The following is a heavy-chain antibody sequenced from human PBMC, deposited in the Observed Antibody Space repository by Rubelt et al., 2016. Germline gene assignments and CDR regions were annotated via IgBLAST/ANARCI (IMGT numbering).Heavy chain of an antibody. CDR1: GFTISNHA. V-gene: IGHV3-23*04. D-gene: IGHD2-15*01. CDR3: VGTYSTHLYFDL. Sequence: QLVESGGGLVQPGGSLRLSCAASGFTISNHAMSWVRQAPGKGLEWVSAISDVNDSTYYADSVKGRFTISRDKSKNTLYLQMNSLRVDDTAVYYCVGTYSTHLYFDLWGRGTLVTVSS. CDR2: ISDVNDST. J-gene: IGHJ2*01.